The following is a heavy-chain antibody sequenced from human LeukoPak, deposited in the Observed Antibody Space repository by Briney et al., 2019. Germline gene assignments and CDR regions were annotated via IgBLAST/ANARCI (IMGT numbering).Heavy chain of an antibody. D-gene: IGHD3-22*01. CDR1: GGSISTYY. CDR2: IYYSGNS. J-gene: IGHJ5*02. CDR3: AGLGASGNGYLSWFDP. V-gene: IGHV4-59*01. Sequence: PSETLSLTCTVFGGSISTYYWSWIRQPPGKGLEWIGYIYYSGNSNYNPSLKSRVTISVDTSKNQFSLKLSSVTAADTAVYYCAGLGASGNGYLSWFDPWGQGTLVTVSS.